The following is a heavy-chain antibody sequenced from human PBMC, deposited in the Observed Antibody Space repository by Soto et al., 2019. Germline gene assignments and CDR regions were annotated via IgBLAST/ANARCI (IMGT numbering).Heavy chain of an antibody. CDR1: GYTFTSYG. V-gene: IGHV1-18*01. D-gene: IGHD2-2*01. Sequence: QVQLVQSGAEVKKPGASVKVSCKASGYTFTSYGISWVRQAPGQGLEWMGWISAYNGNTNYAQKLQGRVTMTTDTATSTAYMEQRRLRSDDTAVYYCARDGYCSSTSGYGWYFDLWGRGTLVTVSS. CDR2: ISAYNGNT. CDR3: ARDGYCSSTSGYGWYFDL. J-gene: IGHJ2*01.